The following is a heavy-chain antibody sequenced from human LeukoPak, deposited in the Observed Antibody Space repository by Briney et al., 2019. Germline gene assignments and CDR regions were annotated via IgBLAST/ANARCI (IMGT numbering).Heavy chain of an antibody. J-gene: IGHJ4*02. V-gene: IGHV3-30*03. CDR3: ATQGVGATTWGIDY. D-gene: IGHD1-26*01. CDR2: ISYDGSNK. CDR1: GFTFSSYG. Sequence: PGGSLRLSCAASGFTFSSYGMHWVRQAPGKGLEWVAVISYDGSNKYYADSVKGRFTISRDNSKNALYLQMNSLRAEDTAVYYCATQGVGATTWGIDYWGQGTLVTVSS.